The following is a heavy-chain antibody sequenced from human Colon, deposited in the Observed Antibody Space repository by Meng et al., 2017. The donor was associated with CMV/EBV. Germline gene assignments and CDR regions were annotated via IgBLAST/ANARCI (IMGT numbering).Heavy chain of an antibody. J-gene: IGHJ4*02. D-gene: IGHD5-24*01. CDR1: GGSISSGGYY. V-gene: IGHV4-31*03. CDR3: ARGPSRWLQFSFDY. CDR2: IYYSGST. Sequence: QVQLQESGPGLVTPSQTLFLTCTVSGGSISSGGYYWSWIRQHPGKGLEWIGYIYYSGSTYYNPSLKSRVTISVDTSKNQFSLKLSSVTAADTAVYYCARGPSRWLQFSFDYWGQGTLVTVSS.